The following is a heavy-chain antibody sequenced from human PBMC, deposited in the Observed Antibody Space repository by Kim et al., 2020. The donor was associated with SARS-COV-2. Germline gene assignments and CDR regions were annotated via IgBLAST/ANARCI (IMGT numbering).Heavy chain of an antibody. CDR3: ARDSWYSSGWYRDYYYGMDV. V-gene: IGHV3-7*03. J-gene: IGHJ6*02. D-gene: IGHD6-19*01. CDR2: IKQDGSEK. CDR1: GFTFSSYW. Sequence: GGSLRLSCAASGFTFSSYWMSWVRQAPGKGLEWVANIKQDGSEKYYVDSVKGRFTISRDNAKNSLYLQMNSLRAEDTAVYYCARDSWYSSGWYRDYYYGMDVWGQGTTVTVSS.